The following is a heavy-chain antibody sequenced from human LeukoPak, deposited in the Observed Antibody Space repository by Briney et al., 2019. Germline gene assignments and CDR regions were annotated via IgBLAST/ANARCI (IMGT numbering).Heavy chain of an antibody. CDR2: ISFFGSA. Sequence: SETLSLTCAVSGDSISTSYYYWGWIRQPPGKGLEWIGSISFFGSAYYNPSLQSRVTISVDTSKNQFSLRLNSVTTADTAVYYCARDRWNIGNYWGQGILVTVSS. J-gene: IGHJ4*02. D-gene: IGHD2/OR15-2a*01. V-gene: IGHV4-39*07. CDR1: GDSISTSYYY. CDR3: ARDRWNIGNY.